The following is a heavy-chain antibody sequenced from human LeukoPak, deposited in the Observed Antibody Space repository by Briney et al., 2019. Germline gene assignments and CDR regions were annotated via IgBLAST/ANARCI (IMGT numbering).Heavy chain of an antibody. CDR3: TRGSSGRRDN. J-gene: IGHJ4*02. D-gene: IGHD6-19*01. CDR2: MNPNSGNT. Sequence: ASVKVSCKASGYTFTSCDINWVRQATGQGLEWMGWMNPNSGNTGYGQSFQGRITMTRDISIGTAYMELSNLTSEDTAIYYCTRGSSGRRDNWGQGTLITVSA. CDR1: GYTFTSCD. V-gene: IGHV1-8*01.